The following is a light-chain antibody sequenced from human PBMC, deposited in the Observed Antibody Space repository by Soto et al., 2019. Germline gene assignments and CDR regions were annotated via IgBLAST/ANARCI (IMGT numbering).Light chain of an antibody. CDR1: HTISSW. Sequence: DIQMTQSPSTLSGSVGDRVTITCRASHTISSWLAWYQQKPGKAPKLLIYKASTLKSGVPSRFSGSGSGTEFTLTISSLQPDDFAPYYCQHYNSYSEAFGQGTKVDIK. CDR2: KAS. V-gene: IGKV1-5*03. J-gene: IGKJ1*01. CDR3: QHYNSYSEA.